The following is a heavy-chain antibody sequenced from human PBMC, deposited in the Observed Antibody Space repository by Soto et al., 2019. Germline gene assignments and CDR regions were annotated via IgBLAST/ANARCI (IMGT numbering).Heavy chain of an antibody. CDR2: ISSSSSYI. D-gene: IGHD6-6*01. J-gene: IGHJ4*02. V-gene: IGHV3-21*01. CDR1: GFTFSSYS. Sequence: PGGSLRLSCAASGFTFSSYSMNWVRQAPGKGLEWVSSISSSSSYIYYADSVKGRFTISRDNAKNSLYLQMNSLRAEDTAVYYCARSQGSGAARSSYDYWGQGTLVTVSS. CDR3: ARSQGSGAARSSYDY.